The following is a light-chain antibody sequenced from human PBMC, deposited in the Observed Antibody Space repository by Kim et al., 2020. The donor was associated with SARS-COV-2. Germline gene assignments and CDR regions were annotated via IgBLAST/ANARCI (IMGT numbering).Light chain of an antibody. CDR1: QSITSAY. CDR2: AAS. V-gene: IGKV3-20*01. J-gene: IGKJ1*01. Sequence: EIVLTQSPATLSLSPGERATLSCRASQSITSAYFAWYQQKPGQAPRLLMYAASSRATGIPDRFSGSGSGTDFTLTISSLQPEDFAVYYCQQYASSPQTFGQGTKVDIK. CDR3: QQYASSPQT.